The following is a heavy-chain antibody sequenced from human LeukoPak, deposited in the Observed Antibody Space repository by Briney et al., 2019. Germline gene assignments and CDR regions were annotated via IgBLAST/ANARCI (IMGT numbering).Heavy chain of an antibody. CDR1: GFTFSSYA. V-gene: IGHV3-23*01. Sequence: PGGSLRLSCAASGFTFSSYAMSWVRQAPGKGLEWVSAISGSGGSTYYADSVKGRFTISRDNSKNTLYLQMNSLRAEDTAVYYCAKAGVVANFAYYFDYWSQGTLVTVSS. J-gene: IGHJ4*02. CDR2: ISGSGGST. CDR3: AKAGVVANFAYYFDY. D-gene: IGHD2-15*01.